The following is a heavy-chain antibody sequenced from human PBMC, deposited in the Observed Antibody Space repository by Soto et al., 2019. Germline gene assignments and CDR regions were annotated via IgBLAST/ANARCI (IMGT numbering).Heavy chain of an antibody. CDR1: GYTFTNHF. J-gene: IGHJ6*03. CDR3: ARDYCSGGSCYPYYYYYYYMDV. Sequence: ASVKVSCKTSGYTFTNHFIHWARQAPGQRPVWMGCINTANGDTKYSQNFQGRLTFARDTSTSSAYMELNSLRSEDTAVYYCARDYCSGGSCYPYYYYYYYMDVWGKGTTVTVSS. D-gene: IGHD2-15*01. CDR2: INTANGDT. V-gene: IGHV1-3*04.